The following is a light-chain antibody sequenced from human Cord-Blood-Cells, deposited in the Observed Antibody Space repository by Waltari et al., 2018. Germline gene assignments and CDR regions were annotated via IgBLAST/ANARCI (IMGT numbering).Light chain of an antibody. V-gene: IGKV3-11*01. CDR1: QSVSSY. J-gene: IGKJ1*01. CDR3: QQRSNWPWT. Sequence: EIVLTQSPATLSLSPGDRATLSCRASQSVSSYLAWYQQNPGQAPRLLIYDASNRATGIPARFSGSGSGTDFTLTISSLEPEDFAVYYCQQRSNWPWTFGQGTKVEIK. CDR2: DAS.